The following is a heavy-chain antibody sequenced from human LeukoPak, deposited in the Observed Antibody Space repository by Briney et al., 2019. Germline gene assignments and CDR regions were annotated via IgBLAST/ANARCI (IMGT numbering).Heavy chain of an antibody. Sequence: SGTLSLTCAVSGGSISSSNWWSWVRQPPGKGLEWIGEIYHSGSTNYNPSLKSRVTISVDKSKNQFSLKLSSVTAADTAVYYCARLVVPAAIGAGDGFDPWGQGTLVTVSS. CDR3: ARLVVPAAIGAGDGFDP. D-gene: IGHD2-2*01. CDR1: GGSISSSNW. V-gene: IGHV4-4*02. J-gene: IGHJ5*02. CDR2: IYHSGST.